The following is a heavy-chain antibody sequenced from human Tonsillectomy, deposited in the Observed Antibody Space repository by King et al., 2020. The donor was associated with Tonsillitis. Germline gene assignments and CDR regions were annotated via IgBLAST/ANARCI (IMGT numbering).Heavy chain of an antibody. J-gene: IGHJ3*02. CDR3: ARIRAERWLQILVVDGDFDI. D-gene: IGHD5-24*01. CDR2: INQSGST. V-gene: IGHV4-34*01. CDR1: GGFLSGYY. Sequence: VQLQPWGAGLLKPSETLSLTCDVNGGFLSGYYWSWIRQPPEKGLEWIGEINQSGSTNDNQSLKSRVTMSVDTPKNQFSLKLSSVTAADTAVYYCARIRAERWLQILVVDGDFDIWGQGTMVTASS.